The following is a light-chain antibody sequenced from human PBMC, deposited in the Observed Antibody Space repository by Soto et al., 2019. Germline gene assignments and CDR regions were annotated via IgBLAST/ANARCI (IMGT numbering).Light chain of an antibody. Sequence: EVVITQSPLALSLSPGESDTLSCRASQSVSSNLAWYQQKPGQAPRLLIYGASTRATGIPARFSGSGSGTEFTLTISSLQSEDFAVYYCQQYNNWPGTFGQGTKVDIK. CDR3: QQYNNWPGT. CDR1: QSVSSN. V-gene: IGKV3-15*01. J-gene: IGKJ1*01. CDR2: GAS.